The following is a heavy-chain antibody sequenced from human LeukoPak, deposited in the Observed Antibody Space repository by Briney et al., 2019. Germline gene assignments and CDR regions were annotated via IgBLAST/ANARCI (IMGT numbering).Heavy chain of an antibody. CDR3: AKSRSGSANWALRIFGN. CDR2: ISPGGGTT. J-gene: IGHJ4*02. V-gene: IGHV3-23*01. D-gene: IGHD1-1*01. Sequence: GGSLRLSCAVSGFAFSSEAMSWVRQSPARGLEWVASISPGGGTTYYADYVKGRFTISRDNSNNSLFVQMNSLRVEDTAVYFCAKSRSGSANWALRIFGNWGQGTLVTVSS. CDR1: GFAFSSEA.